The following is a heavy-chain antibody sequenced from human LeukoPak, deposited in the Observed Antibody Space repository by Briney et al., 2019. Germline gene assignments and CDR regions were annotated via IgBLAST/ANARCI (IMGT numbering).Heavy chain of an antibody. CDR3: ARAVEDYYSGSDRPFDY. J-gene: IGHJ4*02. Sequence: GGSLRLSCAASGFTFSSYSMNWVRQAPGKGLEWVSSISSSSSYIYYADSVKGRFTISRDNAKNSLYLQMNSLRAEDTAVYYCARAVEDYYSGSDRPFDYWGQGTLVTVSS. CDR2: ISSSSSYI. V-gene: IGHV3-21*01. D-gene: IGHD1-26*01. CDR1: GFTFSSYS.